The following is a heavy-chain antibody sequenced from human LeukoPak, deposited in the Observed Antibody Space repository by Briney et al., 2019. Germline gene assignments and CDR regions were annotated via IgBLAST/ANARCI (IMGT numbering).Heavy chain of an antibody. CDR1: GFTFSSYA. J-gene: IGHJ4*02. D-gene: IGHD4-17*01. V-gene: IGHV3-23*01. CDR2: LSGSGGST. CDR3: AKVRTYGDYGFDY. Sequence: GGSLRLSCAASGFTFSSYAMSWVRQAPGKGLEWVSALSGSGGSTYYADSVKGRFTISRDNSKNTLYLQMNSLRAEDTAVYYCAKVRTYGDYGFDYWGQGTLVTVSS.